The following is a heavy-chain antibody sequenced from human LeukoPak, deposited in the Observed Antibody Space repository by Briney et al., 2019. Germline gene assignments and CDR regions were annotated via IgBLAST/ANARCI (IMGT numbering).Heavy chain of an antibody. J-gene: IGHJ3*02. CDR1: GGSISSGGYS. CDR3: AREGANDAFDI. V-gene: IGHV4-30-2*01. Sequence: SETLSLTCAVSGGSISSGGYSWSWIRQPPGKGLEWIGYIYHSGSTYYNPSLKSRVTISVDRSKNQFSLKLSSVTAADTAVYYCAREGANDAFDIWGQGTMVTVPS. CDR2: IYHSGST.